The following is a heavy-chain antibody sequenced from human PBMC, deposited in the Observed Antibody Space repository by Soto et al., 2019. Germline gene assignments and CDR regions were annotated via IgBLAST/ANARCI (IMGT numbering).Heavy chain of an antibody. CDR1: GGTFSSYA. Sequence: SVKVSCKASGGTFSSYAISWVRQAPGQGLEWMGGISPIFGTANYAQKFQGRVTITADESTSTAYMELSSLRSEDTAVYYCASANIVLMVYALTGAYGMDVWGQGTTVTVSS. J-gene: IGHJ6*02. D-gene: IGHD2-8*01. CDR3: ASANIVLMVYALTGAYGMDV. V-gene: IGHV1-69*13. CDR2: ISPIFGTA.